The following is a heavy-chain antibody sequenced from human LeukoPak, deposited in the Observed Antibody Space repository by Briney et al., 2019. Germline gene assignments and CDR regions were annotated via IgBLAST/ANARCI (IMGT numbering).Heavy chain of an antibody. CDR3: ARMGGSGSYYFSRFFDY. CDR1: GFTFSSYS. CDR2: ISSSSTI. V-gene: IGHV3-48*02. J-gene: IGHJ4*02. Sequence: PGGSLRLSCAASGFTFSSYSMNWVRQGPGKGLEWVSYISSSSTIYYADSVKGRFTISRDNAKNSLYLQMNSLRDEDTAVYYCARMGGSGSYYFSRFFDYWGQGTLVTVSS. D-gene: IGHD3-10*01.